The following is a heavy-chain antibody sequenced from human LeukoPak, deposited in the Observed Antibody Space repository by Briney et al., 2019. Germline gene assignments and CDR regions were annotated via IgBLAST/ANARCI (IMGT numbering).Heavy chain of an antibody. CDR3: AKDRDYYGSGSYLVFGY. J-gene: IGHJ4*02. Sequence: GESLRLSCAASGFTFSSYSMNWVRQAPGKGLEWVSSISSSSSYIYYADSVKGRFTISRDNSKNTLYLQMNSLRAEDTAVYYCAKDRDYYGSGSYLVFGYWGQGTLVTVSS. V-gene: IGHV3-21*04. CDR1: GFTFSSYS. D-gene: IGHD3-10*01. CDR2: ISSSSSYI.